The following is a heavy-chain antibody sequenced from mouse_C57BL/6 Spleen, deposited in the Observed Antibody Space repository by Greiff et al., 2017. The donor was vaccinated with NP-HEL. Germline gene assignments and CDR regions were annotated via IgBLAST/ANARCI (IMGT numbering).Heavy chain of an antibody. CDR2: ISSGGSYT. V-gene: IGHV5-6*01. Sequence: EVHLVESGGDLVKPGGSLKLSCAASGFTFSSYGMSWVRQTPDKRLEWVATISSGGSYTYYPESVKGRFTISRDNAKNTLYLRMSSLKSEDTAMYYCARHGYYGSSPYYFDYWGQGTTLTVSS. CDR1: GFTFSSYG. CDR3: ARHGYYGSSPYYFDY. J-gene: IGHJ2*01. D-gene: IGHD1-1*01.